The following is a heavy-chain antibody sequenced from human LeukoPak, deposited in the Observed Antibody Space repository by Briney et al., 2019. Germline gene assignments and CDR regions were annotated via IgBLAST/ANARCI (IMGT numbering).Heavy chain of an antibody. CDR1: GGAFSSYA. Sequence: SVKVSCKASGGAFSSYAISWVRQAPGQGLEWMGGIIPIFGTANYAQKFQGRVTITADESTSTAYMELSSLRSEDTAVYYCTIRYFDWLSLDDWGQGTLVTVSS. V-gene: IGHV1-69*01. CDR3: TIRYFDWLSLDD. CDR2: IIPIFGTA. J-gene: IGHJ4*02. D-gene: IGHD3-9*01.